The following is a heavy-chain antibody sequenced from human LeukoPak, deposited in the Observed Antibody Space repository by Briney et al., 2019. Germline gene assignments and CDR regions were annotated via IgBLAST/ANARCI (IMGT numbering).Heavy chain of an antibody. CDR3: ARWADGVSSTSRSLFDP. CDR1: GCTFSSYC. Sequence: GGSLRLSCTASGCTFSSYCMNWVRQAPGEGLEWVGSITTSSSCIFYADSVKGRFTISRDTSRNSLYLQMNTLRAEDTAVYFCARWADGVSSTSRSLFDPWGQGTPLSLSS. D-gene: IGHD2-8*01. J-gene: IGHJ5*02. CDR2: ITTSSSCI. V-gene: IGHV3-21*04.